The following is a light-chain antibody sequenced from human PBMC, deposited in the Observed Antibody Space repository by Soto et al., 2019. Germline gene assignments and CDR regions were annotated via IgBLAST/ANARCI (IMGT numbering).Light chain of an antibody. J-gene: IGKJ1*01. V-gene: IGKV1-5*03. CDR2: RTS. CDR3: QNYKPYSLTWT. CDR1: QTISGW. Sequence: DIPMTQSPSTLSASVGDTVTITCRASQTISGWLAWYQQKPGKAPKILIYRTSTLENGVPSRFSGSGFGAEFTLSISSLESDDSATYWGQNYKPYSLTWTLGQGTRVEIK.